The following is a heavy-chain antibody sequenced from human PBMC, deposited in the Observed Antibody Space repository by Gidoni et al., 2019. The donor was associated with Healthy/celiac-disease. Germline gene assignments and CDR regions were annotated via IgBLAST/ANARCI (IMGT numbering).Heavy chain of an antibody. CDR1: GGTFSSYA. CDR2: IIPIFGTA. D-gene: IGHD5-12*01. V-gene: IGHV1-69*01. J-gene: IGHJ6*02. CDR3: ASCRDGYNLGSGPYYYYGMDV. Sequence: QVQLVQSGAEVKKPGSSVKVSCKASGGTFSSYAISWVRQAPGQGLEWMGGIIPIFGTANYAQKFQGRVTMTADESTSTAYMELSSLRSEDTAVYYCASCRDGYNLGSGPYYYYGMDVWGQGTTVTVSS.